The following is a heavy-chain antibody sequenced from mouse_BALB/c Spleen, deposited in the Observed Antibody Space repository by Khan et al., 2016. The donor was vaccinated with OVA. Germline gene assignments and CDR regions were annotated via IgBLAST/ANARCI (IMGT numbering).Heavy chain of an antibody. Sequence: QVQLQQSGPELVRPGVSVKISCKGSGYTFTDYAMYWVKQSHAKSLEWIGLISTYSGNTNYNQKFWGKATMTVDKSSSTAYMELARLTSEYSAIYYCARPAYDGYYDYWGQGTTLTVSS. V-gene: IGHV1S137*01. CDR1: GYTFTDYA. CDR2: ISTYSGNT. D-gene: IGHD2-3*01. J-gene: IGHJ2*01. CDR3: ARPAYDGYYDY.